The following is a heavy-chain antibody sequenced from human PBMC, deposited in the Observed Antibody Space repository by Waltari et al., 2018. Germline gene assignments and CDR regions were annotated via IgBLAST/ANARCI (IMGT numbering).Heavy chain of an antibody. V-gene: IGHV4-31*03. CDR1: GASLTTGGFY. D-gene: IGHD6-19*01. CDR3: VRATAGAASPFDY. J-gene: IGHJ4*02. Sequence: QVHLQESAPGLVKPSETLSLTCTVAGASLTTGGFYWGWVRQRPGKVLEWIGYVYYDGDSFYSPSLNRRILMSLDKTKNQFSLNLGSVTAADTATYFCVRATAGAASPFDYWGKGTLVTVSS. CDR2: VYYDGDS.